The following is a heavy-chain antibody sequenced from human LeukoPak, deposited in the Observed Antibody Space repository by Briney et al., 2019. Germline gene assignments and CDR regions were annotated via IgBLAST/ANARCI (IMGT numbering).Heavy chain of an antibody. CDR1: GSDFSDSG. J-gene: IGHJ4*02. CDR2: ISSSSRYI. V-gene: IGHV3-21*01. D-gene: IGHD5-18*01. Sequence: GGSLRLSCVASGSDFSDSGMLWVRQAPGKGLEWLSSISSSSRYIYYAVSVKGRLTISRDNAKNSLYLHMDSLRAEDTAVYYCAREFTAMAFDYWGQGALVTVSS. CDR3: AREFTAMAFDY.